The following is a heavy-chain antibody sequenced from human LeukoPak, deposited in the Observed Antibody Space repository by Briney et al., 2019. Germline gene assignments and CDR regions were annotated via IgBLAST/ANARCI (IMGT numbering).Heavy chain of an antibody. J-gene: IGHJ6*03. CDR3: ARGPRITLIRGGQWYYYMDV. V-gene: IGHV1-24*01. CDR2: FDPKDGDT. D-gene: IGHD3-10*01. CDR1: GYTLTELS. Sequence: ASVKVSCKVSGYTLTELSVHWVRQAPGKGLEWMGNFDPKDGDTIYAQRFQGRVTMTEDTSTRTAYMELSSLRSEDTAVYYCARGPRITLIRGGQWYYYMDVWGKGTTVTISS.